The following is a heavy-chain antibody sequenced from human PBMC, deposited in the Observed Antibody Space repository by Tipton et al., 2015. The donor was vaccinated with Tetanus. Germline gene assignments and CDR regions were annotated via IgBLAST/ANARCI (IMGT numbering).Heavy chain of an antibody. CDR1: GYSFTSYW. Sequence: QLVQSGAEVKKPGESLKISCKGSGYSFTSYWIGWVRQMPGKGLEWMGIIYPGDSDTRYSPSFQGQVTISADKSISTAYLQWSSLEAAGTALYYCARRCGGDCYSWYFDLWGRGSLVTVSS. J-gene: IGHJ2*01. CDR3: ARRCGGDCYSWYFDL. D-gene: IGHD2-21*02. V-gene: IGHV5-51*01. CDR2: IYPGDSDT.